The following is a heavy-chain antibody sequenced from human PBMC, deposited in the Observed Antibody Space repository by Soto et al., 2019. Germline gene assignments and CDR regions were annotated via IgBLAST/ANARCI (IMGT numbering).Heavy chain of an antibody. CDR2: IIPILGIA. CDR1: GGTFSSYT. D-gene: IGHD5-12*01. Sequence: QVQLVQSGAEVKKPGSSVKVSCKASGGTFSSYTISWVRQAPGQGLEWMGRIIPILGIANYAQKFQGRVTITADKSTSTAYMELSSLRSEDTAVYYCASDVRSGYSYFDYWGQGTLVTVSS. J-gene: IGHJ4*02. V-gene: IGHV1-69*02. CDR3: ASDVRSGYSYFDY.